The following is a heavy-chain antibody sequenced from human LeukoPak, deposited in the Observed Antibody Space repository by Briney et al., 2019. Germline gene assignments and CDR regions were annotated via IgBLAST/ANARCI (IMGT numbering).Heavy chain of an antibody. CDR3: ASRITMVRGVSYNWFDP. Sequence: GASVKVSCKASGGTFSSYAISWVRQAPGQGLEWMGGIIPIFGTANYAQKFQGRVTITADESTSTAYMELSSLRSEDTAVYYCASRITMVRGVSYNWFDPWGQGTLVTVSS. CDR1: GGTFSSYA. J-gene: IGHJ5*02. V-gene: IGHV1-69*13. CDR2: IIPIFGTA. D-gene: IGHD3-10*01.